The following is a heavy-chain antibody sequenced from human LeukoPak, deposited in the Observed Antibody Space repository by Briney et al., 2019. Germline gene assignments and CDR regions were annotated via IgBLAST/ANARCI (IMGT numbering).Heavy chain of an antibody. CDR3: ATCVGGGRYCPNGVGDF. CDR1: GITFSSFG. J-gene: IGHJ4*02. V-gene: IGHV3-33*01. CDR2: MWYDGSNK. D-gene: IGHD2-8*01. Sequence: GGSLRLSCAASGITFSSFGFHWVRQAPGKGLEWVAVMWYDGSNKYYADSVKGRFTISRDNSKNTLYLQMNGLRAEDTAVYYCATCVGGGRYCPNGVGDFWGQGTLVTVSS.